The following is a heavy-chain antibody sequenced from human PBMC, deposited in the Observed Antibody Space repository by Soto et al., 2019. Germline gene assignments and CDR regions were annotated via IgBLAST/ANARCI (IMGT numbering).Heavy chain of an antibody. V-gene: IGHV4-4*02. J-gene: IGHJ4*02. CDR3: ARGWGIAAAGSDY. CDR2: IYHSGST. CDR1: GGSINSSNW. Sequence: QVQLQESGPGLVKPSGTLSLTCTVSGGSINSSNWWNWVRQPPGKGLEWIGEIYHSGSTNYYPSLKSRATISVDKSKNQCSLKLNSVTAADTAVYYCARGWGIAAAGSDYWGQGTLVTVSS. D-gene: IGHD6-13*01.